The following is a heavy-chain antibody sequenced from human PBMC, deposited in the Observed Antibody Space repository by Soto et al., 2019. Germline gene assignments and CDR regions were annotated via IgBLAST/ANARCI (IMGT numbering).Heavy chain of an antibody. D-gene: IGHD3-22*01. Sequence: QVHLVQSGAEVRKPGASVKVSCKASGYDFTNNVISWVRQAPGQGLEWMGWISTYNQNTNYAQKFRGKVTMTTDTSATTDYMELRSLRSDDTAVSYCTRVGTQVLYYYNSSGYSWAFDVWGPGTMVTVSS. CDR3: TRVGTQVLYYYNSSGYSWAFDV. CDR2: ISTYNQNT. CDR1: GYDFTNNV. J-gene: IGHJ3*01. V-gene: IGHV1-18*01.